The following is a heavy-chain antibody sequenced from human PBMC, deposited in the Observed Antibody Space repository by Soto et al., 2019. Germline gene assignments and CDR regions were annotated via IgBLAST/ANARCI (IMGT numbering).Heavy chain of an antibody. CDR1: GFTFSSYW. V-gene: IGHV3-7*03. Sequence: GGSLRLSGAASGFTFSSYWMSWVGQAPGKGLEWVANIKQDGSEKYYVDSVKGRFTISRDNAKNSLYLQMNSLRAEDTAVYYCARYYYGSGSYYNLAWFDPWGQGTLVTVSS. J-gene: IGHJ5*02. CDR2: IKQDGSEK. CDR3: ARYYYGSGSYYNLAWFDP. D-gene: IGHD3-10*01.